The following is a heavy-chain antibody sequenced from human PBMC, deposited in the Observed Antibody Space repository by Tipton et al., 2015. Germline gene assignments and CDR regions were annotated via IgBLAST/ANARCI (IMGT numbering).Heavy chain of an antibody. D-gene: IGHD5-24*01. Sequence: TLSLTCSLSGGSFYTYYGTWIRQPPGQGLEWIGEIYHSGTTNYNPSLRGRYTIALRTPKNQLSLKVDYVTAADTAIYYCARGGSPIIEMAYHHYGLDVWGQGTTVTVSS. J-gene: IGHJ6*02. CDR2: IYHSGTT. CDR3: ARGGSPIIEMAYHHYGLDV. CDR1: GGSFYTYY. V-gene: IGHV4-34*01.